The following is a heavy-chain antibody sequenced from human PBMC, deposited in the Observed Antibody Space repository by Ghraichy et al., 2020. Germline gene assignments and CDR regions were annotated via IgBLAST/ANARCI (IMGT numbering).Heavy chain of an antibody. V-gene: IGHV3-48*01. CDR3: ARQSRARAFDI. CDR1: GFTFSSYS. CDR2: ISSSSSTI. J-gene: IGHJ3*02. Sequence: GESLNISCAASGFTFSSYSMNWVRQAPGKGLEWVSYISSSSSTIYYADSVKGRFTISRDNAKNSLYLQMNSLRAEDTAVYYCARQSRARAFDIWGQGTMVTVSS.